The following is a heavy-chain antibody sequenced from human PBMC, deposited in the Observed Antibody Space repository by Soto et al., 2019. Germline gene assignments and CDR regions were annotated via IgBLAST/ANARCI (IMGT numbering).Heavy chain of an antibody. CDR2: IYYSGST. J-gene: IGHJ6*03. CDR3: AGVRRITIFGVAAYYYYYYMDV. D-gene: IGHD3-3*01. Sequence: SETLSLTCTVSGGSISSYYWSWIRQPPGKGLEWIGYIYYSGSTNYNPSLKSRVTISVDTSKNQFSLKLSSVTAADTAVYYCAGVRRITIFGVAAYYYYYYMDVWGKGTTVTVSS. CDR1: GGSISSYY. V-gene: IGHV4-59*01.